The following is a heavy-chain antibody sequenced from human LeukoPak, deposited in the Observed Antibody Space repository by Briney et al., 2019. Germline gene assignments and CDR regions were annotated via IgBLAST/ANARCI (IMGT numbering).Heavy chain of an antibody. D-gene: IGHD3-10*01. Sequence: GGSLRLSCAASGFTVSSNYMSWVSQAPGKWMEWDSVIYRGGSTYYADSVKGRLTISRDNSKNTLFLQTNSRRAEDTAVYYCASGGGDYWGQGTLVTVSS. CDR1: GFTVSSNY. CDR2: IYRGGST. CDR3: ASGGGDY. J-gene: IGHJ4*02. V-gene: IGHV3-53*01.